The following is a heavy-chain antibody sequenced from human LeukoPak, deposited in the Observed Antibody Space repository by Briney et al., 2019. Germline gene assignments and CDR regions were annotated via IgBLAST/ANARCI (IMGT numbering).Heavy chain of an antibody. D-gene: IGHD3-10*01. CDR1: GFTFSSYW. CDR2: ISGSGGST. Sequence: GGSLRLSCAAYGFTFSSYWMHWVRQVPGKGLVWFSAISGSGGSTYYADSVKGRFTISRDNSKNTLYLQMNSLRAEDTAVYYCAKSAMVRGYFDYWGQGTLVTVSS. V-gene: IGHV3-23*01. CDR3: AKSAMVRGYFDY. J-gene: IGHJ4*02.